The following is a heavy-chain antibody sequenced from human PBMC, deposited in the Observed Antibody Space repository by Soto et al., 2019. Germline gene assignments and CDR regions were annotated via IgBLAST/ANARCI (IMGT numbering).Heavy chain of an antibody. V-gene: IGHV4-34*01. CDR3: ARGPAGGIGVYYYYYYGMDV. Sequence: VQLVESGGGLIQPGGSLRLSCAASGFTVSSNYMSWVRQAPGKGLEWIGEINHSGSTNYNPSLKSRVTISVDTSKNQFSLKLSSVTAADTAVYYCARGPAGGIGVYYYYYYGMDVWGQGTTVTVSS. CDR1: GFTVSSNY. CDR2: INHSGST. D-gene: IGHD3-16*01. J-gene: IGHJ6*02.